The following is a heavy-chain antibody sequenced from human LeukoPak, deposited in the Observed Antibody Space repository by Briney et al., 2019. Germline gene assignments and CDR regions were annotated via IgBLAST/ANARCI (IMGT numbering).Heavy chain of an antibody. D-gene: IGHD1-7*01. Sequence: SDTLSLTCAVYGGSFSGYYWSWIRQPPGKGLEWIGEINHSGSTNYNPYLKCRVTISVDTSKNQFSLKLSSVTAADSAVYYCASHAAGTTSRGPDVWGQGTTVTVSS. J-gene: IGHJ6*02. V-gene: IGHV4-34*01. CDR1: GGSFSGYY. CDR3: ASHAAGTTSRGPDV. CDR2: INHSGST.